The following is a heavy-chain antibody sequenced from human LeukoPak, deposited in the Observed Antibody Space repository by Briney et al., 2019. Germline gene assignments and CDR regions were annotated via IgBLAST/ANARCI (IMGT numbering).Heavy chain of an antibody. D-gene: IGHD6-19*01. Sequence: SETLSLTCAVYGGSFSGYYWSWIRQPPGKGLEWIGEINHSGSTNYNPSLKSRVTISVDTSKNQFSLKLSSVTAADTAVYYCARGRVTVAGITFFDYWGQGTPVTVSS. CDR1: GGSFSGYY. CDR2: INHSGST. V-gene: IGHV4-34*01. J-gene: IGHJ4*02. CDR3: ARGRVTVAGITFFDY.